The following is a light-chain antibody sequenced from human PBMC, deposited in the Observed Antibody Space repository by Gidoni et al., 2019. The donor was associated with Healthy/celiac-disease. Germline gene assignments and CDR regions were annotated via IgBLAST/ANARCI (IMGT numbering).Light chain of an antibody. Sequence: DIQMTQSPSSLSASVGDRVTITCQASQDISNYLNWYQQKPGKAPKLLIYDASNLETGVPSRFSGSGSGTDFTFTIRSLQPEDIATYYCQQYAKLPLTFXGXTKVEIK. J-gene: IGKJ4*01. V-gene: IGKV1-33*01. CDR3: QQYAKLPLT. CDR1: QDISNY. CDR2: DAS.